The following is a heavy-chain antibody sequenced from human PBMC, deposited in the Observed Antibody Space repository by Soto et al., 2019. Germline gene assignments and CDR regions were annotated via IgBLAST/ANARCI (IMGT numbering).Heavy chain of an antibody. CDR3: ARGMGRYFDI. Sequence: KTSEPLSLTCAISGDSIGNFYWSWIRQPAGKGLESLGRLSASGRTNYSPSLQSRVTMSLDRSKNRFSLRLTSVSAADTAVYFCARGMGRYFDIWGRGTLVTVSS. CDR1: GDSIGNFY. CDR2: LSASGRT. D-gene: IGHD2-8*01. V-gene: IGHV4-4*07. J-gene: IGHJ2*01.